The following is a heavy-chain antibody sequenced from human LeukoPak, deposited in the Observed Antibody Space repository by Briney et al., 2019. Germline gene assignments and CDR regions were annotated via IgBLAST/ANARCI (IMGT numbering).Heavy chain of an antibody. J-gene: IGHJ3*02. Sequence: ASVKVSCKASEYTFTNYSMNWVRQAPGQGLEWMGWINANTGNPTYAQGFTGRFVFSLDTSVSTAYLQISSLKAEDTAVYYCARSHSVWFGELLLRIDAFGIWGQGTMLTVSS. CDR3: ARSHSVWFGELLLRIDAFGI. D-gene: IGHD3-10*01. CDR1: EYTFTNYS. V-gene: IGHV7-4-1*02. CDR2: INANTGNP.